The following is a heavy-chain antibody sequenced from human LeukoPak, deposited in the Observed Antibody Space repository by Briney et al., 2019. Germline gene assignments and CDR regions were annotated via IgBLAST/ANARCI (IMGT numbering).Heavy chain of an antibody. CDR2: INPNSGGT. Sequence: ASVKVSCKASGYTFTGYYMHWVRQAPGQGLEWMGWINPNSGGTNYAQKFRGRVTMTRDTSISTAYMELSRLRSDDTAVYYCARDRATGIAAAGDDYWGQGTLVTVSS. CDR1: GYTFTGYY. CDR3: ARDRATGIAAAGDDY. D-gene: IGHD6-13*01. V-gene: IGHV1-2*02. J-gene: IGHJ4*02.